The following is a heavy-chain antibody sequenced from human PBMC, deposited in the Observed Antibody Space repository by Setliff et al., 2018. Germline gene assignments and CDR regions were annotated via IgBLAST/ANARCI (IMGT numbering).Heavy chain of an antibody. Sequence: GGSLRLSCAASGFTFSTYSMNWVRQAPGKGLEWVSYISSSSSSIYYADSVKGRLTISRDNAKNSLYLQMNSLRAEDTAVYYCARDYGDYARGYYYGMDVWGQGTTVTVSS. CDR1: GFTFSTYS. CDR3: ARDYGDYARGYYYGMDV. CDR2: ISSSSSSI. D-gene: IGHD4-17*01. V-gene: IGHV3-48*04. J-gene: IGHJ6*02.